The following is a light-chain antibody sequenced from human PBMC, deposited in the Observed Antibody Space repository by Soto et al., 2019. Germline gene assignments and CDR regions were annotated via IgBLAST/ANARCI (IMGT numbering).Light chain of an antibody. CDR3: QQRIHRPT. CDR1: QSVSNH. J-gene: IGKJ5*01. V-gene: IGKV3-11*01. CDR2: DAS. Sequence: EIVWTHSPATLSFSPGERGTVSCRASQSVSNHLAWYQKKPGQAPRLLIYDASKRATGIPARFSGSGSGTAFTLTISSLEPEDFAVYYRQQRIHRPTFGQGTRLEIK.